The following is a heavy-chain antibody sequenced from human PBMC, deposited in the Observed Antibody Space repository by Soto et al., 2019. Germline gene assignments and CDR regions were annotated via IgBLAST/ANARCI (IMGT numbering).Heavy chain of an antibody. CDR3: ARDKDRQQLGGNYYYIMDV. CDR1: GGSFRTSA. D-gene: IGHD3-3*02. CDR2: IMPVFPTA. V-gene: IGHV1-69*12. J-gene: IGHJ6*01. Sequence: QVQLVQSGAEVKKPGSSLKVSCKPSGGSFRTSAISWVRQAPGEGLEWMGGIMPVFPTADYAQKFQGRVTITADESTSTAYMELSSLRSEDTAVYYCARDKDRQQLGGNYYYIMDVWGQGTTVTVSS.